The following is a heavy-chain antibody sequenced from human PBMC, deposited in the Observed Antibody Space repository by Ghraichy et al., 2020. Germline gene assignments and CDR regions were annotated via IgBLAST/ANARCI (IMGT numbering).Heavy chain of an antibody. CDR2: ISGSGGNT. CDR1: GFTFSSYA. Sequence: GGSLRLSCAASGFTFSSYAMSWVRQAPGKGLEWVSTISGSGGNTYYPDSVRGRFTISRDNSKNTLYLQMNSLRAEDTALYYCARRISFRCEDYWGQGTLVTVSS. CDR3: ARRISFRCEDY. J-gene: IGHJ4*02. V-gene: IGHV3-23*01. D-gene: IGHD1-14*01.